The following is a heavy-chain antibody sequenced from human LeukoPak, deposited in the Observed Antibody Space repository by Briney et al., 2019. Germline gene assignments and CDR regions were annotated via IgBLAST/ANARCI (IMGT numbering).Heavy chain of an antibody. CDR3: ARSRGAIVDY. V-gene: IGHV6-1*01. CDR2: TYYRSKWNN. J-gene: IGHJ4*02. CDR1: GDTVSTNSGV. Sequence: SQTLSLTCAISGDTVSTNSGVWNWIRQSPSRGLEWLGRTYYRSKWNNDYALSVKSRIAVNPDTSKNQFSLQLNSVSPEDTAVYYCARSRGAIVDYWGQGTLVAVSS.